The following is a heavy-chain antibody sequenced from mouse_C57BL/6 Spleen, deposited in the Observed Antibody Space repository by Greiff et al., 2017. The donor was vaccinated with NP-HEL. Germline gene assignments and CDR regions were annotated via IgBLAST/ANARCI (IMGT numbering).Heavy chain of an antibody. CDR1: GFSLTSYG. V-gene: IGHV2-6-1*01. CDR3: ARHGSPYYYAMDY. Sequence: VMLVESGPGLVAPSQSLSITCTVSGFSLTSYGVHWVRQPPGKGLEWLVVIWSDGSTTYNSALKSRLSISKDNSKSQVFLKMNSLQTDDTAMYYCARHGSPYYYAMDYWGQGTSVTVSS. D-gene: IGHD1-1*01. CDR2: IWSDGST. J-gene: IGHJ4*01.